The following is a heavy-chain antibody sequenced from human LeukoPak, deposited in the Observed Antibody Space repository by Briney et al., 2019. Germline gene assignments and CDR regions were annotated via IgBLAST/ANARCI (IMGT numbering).Heavy chain of an antibody. V-gene: IGHV4-59*12. D-gene: IGHD3-3*01. J-gene: IGHJ5*02. CDR3: ARRPVLRFFLGFDP. Sequence: SETLSLTCTVSGGSISSYYWSWIRQPPGKGLEWIGYIYYSGSTNYNPSLKSRVTISVDTSKNQFSLKLSSVTAADTAVYYCARRPVLRFFLGFDPWGQGTLVTVSS. CDR2: IYYSGST. CDR1: GGSISSYY.